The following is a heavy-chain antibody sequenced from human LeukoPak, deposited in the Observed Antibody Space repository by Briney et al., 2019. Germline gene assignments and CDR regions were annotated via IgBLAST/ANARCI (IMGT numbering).Heavy chain of an antibody. CDR2: ISGSGGST. Sequence: GGSLRLSCAASRFTFSSYAMSWVRQAPGKGLEWVSAISGSGGSTYYADSVKGRFTISRGNAKNSLYLQMNSLRAEDTAVYYCARLGGDAFDIWGQGTMVTVSS. V-gene: IGHV3-23*01. J-gene: IGHJ3*02. CDR3: ARLGGDAFDI. D-gene: IGHD3-10*01. CDR1: RFTFSSYA.